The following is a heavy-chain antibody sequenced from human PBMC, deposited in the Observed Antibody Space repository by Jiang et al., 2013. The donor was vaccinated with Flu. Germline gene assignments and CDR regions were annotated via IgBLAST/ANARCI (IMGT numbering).Heavy chain of an antibody. D-gene: IGHD2-15*01. CDR2: IIPIFGTA. CDR1: GGTFSSYA. J-gene: IGHJ3*02. Sequence: PGSSVKVSCKASGGTFSSYAISWVRQAPGQGLEWMGGIIPIFGTANYAQKFQGRVTITADESTSTAYMELSSLRSEDTAVYYCARDRGRGCSGGSCHAFDIWGQGTMVTVSS. CDR3: ARDRGRGCSGGSCHAFDI. V-gene: IGHV1-69*01.